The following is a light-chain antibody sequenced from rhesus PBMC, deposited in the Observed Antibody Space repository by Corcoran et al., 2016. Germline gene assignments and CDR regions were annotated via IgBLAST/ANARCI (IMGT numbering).Light chain of an antibody. J-gene: IGKJ2*01. V-gene: IGKV1-32*01. CDR2: CVN. CDR3: QQYNSLPHS. CDR1: QGLSSY. Sequence: DIQMTQSPSSLSASVGDRVTITCRASQGLSSYLNWYQQKPGKAPKLLIYCVNRLESGVPSRISGRGSGTELNINISSLQPEDIATYYCQQYNSLPHSLGQGTKVEIK.